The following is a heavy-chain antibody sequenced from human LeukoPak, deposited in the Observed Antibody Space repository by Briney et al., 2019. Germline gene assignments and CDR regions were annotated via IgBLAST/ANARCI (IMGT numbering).Heavy chain of an antibody. Sequence: ASVKVSCKASGYTFTSYDINWVRQATGQGLEWMGWMNPNSGNTGYAQKFQGRVTITRNTSISTAYMELSSLRPEDTAVYYCARVLGIVGATAGFNYWGQGTLVTVSS. CDR3: ARVLGIVGATAGFNY. CDR2: MNPNSGNT. D-gene: IGHD1-26*01. CDR1: GYTFTSYD. V-gene: IGHV1-8*03. J-gene: IGHJ4*02.